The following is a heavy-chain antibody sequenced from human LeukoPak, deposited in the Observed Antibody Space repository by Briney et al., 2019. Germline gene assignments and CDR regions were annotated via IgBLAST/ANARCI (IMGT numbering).Heavy chain of an antibody. CDR3: ARGIELST. Sequence: GGSLRLSCSASGFTFSSYAMDWVRQAPGKGLEYVSTISSNGGSTYYADSVKGRFTISRDNSKDTVYLQMNSLRAEDTAIFYCARGIELSTWGPGTMVTVSS. V-gene: IGHV3-64*04. J-gene: IGHJ3*01. CDR2: ISSNGGST. D-gene: IGHD6-13*01. CDR1: GFTFSSYA.